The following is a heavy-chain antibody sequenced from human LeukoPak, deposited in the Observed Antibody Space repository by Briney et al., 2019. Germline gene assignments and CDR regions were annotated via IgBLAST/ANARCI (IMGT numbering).Heavy chain of an antibody. D-gene: IGHD4-17*01. V-gene: IGHV3-74*01. CDR2: ISSDESST. J-gene: IGHJ4*02. CDR1: GFTFSSYW. CDR3: AGPGHGDNGRSDYFDY. Sequence: GGSLRLSCAASGFTFSSYWMHWVRQVPGKGLVWVSRISSDESSTSYADSVKGRFTISRDNAKNTLYLQMNSLRVEDTAVYYCAGPGHGDNGRSDYFDYWGQGTLVTVSS.